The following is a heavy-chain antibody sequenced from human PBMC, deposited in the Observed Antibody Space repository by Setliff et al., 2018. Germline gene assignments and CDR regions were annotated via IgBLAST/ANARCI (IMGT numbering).Heavy chain of an antibody. V-gene: IGHV5-51*01. CDR1: RYSFTSYW. J-gene: IGHJ3*02. Sequence: PGESLKLSCTGSRYSFTSYWIGWVRQMPGKGLEWMGIIYPGDTDTRYSPSFQGQVTISADKSISTAYLQWSGLKASDTAMYYCASTLYCYDSSGYGAFDIWGQGTMVTVSS. D-gene: IGHD3-22*01. CDR2: IYPGDTDT. CDR3: ASTLYCYDSSGYGAFDI.